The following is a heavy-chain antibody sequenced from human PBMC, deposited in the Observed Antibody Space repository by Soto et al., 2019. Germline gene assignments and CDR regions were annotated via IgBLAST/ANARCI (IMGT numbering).Heavy chain of an antibody. V-gene: IGHV3-74*01. D-gene: IGHD3-10*01. J-gene: IGHJ4*02. CDR2: INSDGSSI. CDR3: ARGRGYYGSGSYTADY. Sequence: GGSLRLSCAASGFTFSSYWMHWVRQAPGKGLVWVSRINSDGSSISYADSVKGRFTISRDNAKNTLYLQMNSLRAEDTAVYYCARGRGYYGSGSYTADYWGQGTLVTVSS. CDR1: GFTFSSYW.